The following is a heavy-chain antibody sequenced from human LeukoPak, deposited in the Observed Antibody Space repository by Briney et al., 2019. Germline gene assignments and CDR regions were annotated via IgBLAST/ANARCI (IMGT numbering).Heavy chain of an antibody. V-gene: IGHV1-18*01. CDR2: ISAYNGNT. Sequence: GASVKVSCKASGYTFTNYTLNWVRQAPGQGLEWMGWISAYNGNTNYAQKLQGRVTMTTDTSTSTAYMELRSLRSDDTAVYYCARFGLGKHIEVAGIPFDIWGQGTMVTVSS. CDR1: GYTFTNYT. J-gene: IGHJ3*02. D-gene: IGHD6-19*01. CDR3: ARFGLGKHIEVAGIPFDI.